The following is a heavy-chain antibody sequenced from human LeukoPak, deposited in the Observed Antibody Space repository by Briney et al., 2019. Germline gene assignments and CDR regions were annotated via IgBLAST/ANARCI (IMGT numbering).Heavy chain of an antibody. J-gene: IGHJ4*02. V-gene: IGHV3-20*04. Sequence: PGGSLRLSCAASGFTFDDYGMSWVRQAPGKGLEWVSGINWNGGSTGYADSVGGRFTISRDNAKNSLYLQMNSLRAEDTALYYCARDYGRVSAPCPGCWGQGTLVTVSS. CDR3: ARDYGRVSAPCPGC. CDR2: INWNGGST. D-gene: IGHD6-19*01. CDR1: GFTFDDYG.